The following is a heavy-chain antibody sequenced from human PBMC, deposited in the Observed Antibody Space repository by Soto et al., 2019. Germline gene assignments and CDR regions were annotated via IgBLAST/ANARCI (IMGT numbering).Heavy chain of an antibody. J-gene: IGHJ5*02. V-gene: IGHV6-1*01. CDR1: GDSVSSNSAA. Sequence: SQTLSLTCAISGDSVSSNSAAWNWIRQSPSRGLEWLGRTYYRSKWYNDYAVSVKSRITINPDTSKNQFSLQLNSVTPEDTAVYYCARDGWEYSSSSGWFDPWGQGTLVPSPQ. CDR3: ARDGWEYSSSSGWFDP. CDR2: TYYRSKWYN. D-gene: IGHD6-6*01.